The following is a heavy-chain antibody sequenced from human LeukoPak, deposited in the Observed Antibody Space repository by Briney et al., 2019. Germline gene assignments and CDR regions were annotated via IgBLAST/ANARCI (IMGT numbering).Heavy chain of an antibody. Sequence: ASVKVSCKASGYTFTGYYMHWVRQAPGQGLEWMGWINPNSGGTNYAQKFQGRVTMTRDTSISTAYMELSRLRSDDTAVYYCARGGMIVVVVAATDWFGPWGQGTLVTVSS. J-gene: IGHJ5*02. CDR3: ARGGMIVVVVAATDWFGP. V-gene: IGHV1-2*02. CDR2: INPNSGGT. CDR1: GYTFTGYY. D-gene: IGHD2-15*01.